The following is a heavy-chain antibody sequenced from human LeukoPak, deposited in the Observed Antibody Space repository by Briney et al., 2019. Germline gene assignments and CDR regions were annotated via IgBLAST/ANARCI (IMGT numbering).Heavy chain of an antibody. V-gene: IGHV3-30*02. J-gene: IGHJ4*02. CDR1: GFTFSSYG. CDR3: AKARIHLHHAVY. Sequence: PGRSLRLSCAASGFTFSSYGMHWVRQAPGKGLEWVAFIRYDGSNKYYADSVKGRFTISRDNSKNTLYLQMNSLRAEDTAVYYCAKARIHLHHAVYWGQGTLVTVSS. CDR2: IRYDGSNK. D-gene: IGHD4-11*01.